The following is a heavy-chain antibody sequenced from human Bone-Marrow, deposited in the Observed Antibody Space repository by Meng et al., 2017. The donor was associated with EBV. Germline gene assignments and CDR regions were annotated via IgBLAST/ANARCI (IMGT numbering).Heavy chain of an antibody. CDR1: GGTFSSDA. D-gene: IGHD3-10*01. Sequence: QVQLVQSGAEVKKPESSVKVSCKTSGGTFSSDAISWVRQAPGQGLEWTGGPIPMLGAPNYAQKFQDRVKIIADKSTSIHYMELSSLRSDDTAVYYWASESGRGYTPDYWGRGALVTVSS. V-gene: IGHV1-69*06. CDR3: ASESGRGYTPDY. CDR2: PIPMLGAP. J-gene: IGHJ4*02.